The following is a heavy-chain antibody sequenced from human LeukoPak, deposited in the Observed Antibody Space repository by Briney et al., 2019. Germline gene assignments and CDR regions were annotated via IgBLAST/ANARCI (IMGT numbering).Heavy chain of an antibody. V-gene: IGHV4-34*01. CDR3: ARLVPAAACFDY. CDR1: GGSFSGYY. J-gene: IGHJ4*02. CDR2: INHGGST. Sequence: PSETLSLTCAVYGGSFSGYYWSWIRQPPGKGLEWIGEINHGGSTNYNPSLKSRVTISVDTSKNQFSLKLSSVTAADTAVYYCARLVPAAACFDYWGQGTLVTVSS. D-gene: IGHD2-2*01.